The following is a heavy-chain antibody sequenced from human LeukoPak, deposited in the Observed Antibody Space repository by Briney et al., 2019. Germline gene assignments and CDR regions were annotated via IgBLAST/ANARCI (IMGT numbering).Heavy chain of an antibody. CDR1: GGSFSCYY. D-gene: IGHD5-12*01. J-gene: IGHJ6*02. CDR3: ARVRVATGPYYYYGMDV. CDR2: INHSGST. V-gene: IGHV4-34*01. Sequence: SETLSLTCAVYGGSFSCYYWSWIRQPPGKGLEWIGEINHSGSTNYNPSLKSRVTISVDTSKNQFSLKLSSVTAADTAVYYCARVRVATGPYYYYGMDVWGQGTTVTVSS.